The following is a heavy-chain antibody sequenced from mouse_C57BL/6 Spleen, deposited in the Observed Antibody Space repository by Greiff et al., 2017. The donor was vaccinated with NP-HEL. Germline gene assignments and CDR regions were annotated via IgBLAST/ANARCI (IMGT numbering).Heavy chain of an antibody. CDR3: ASDLAWFAY. Sequence: VQGVESGPGLVQPSQSLSITCTVSGFSLTSYGVHWVRQSPGKGLEWLGVIWSGGSTDYNAAFISRLSISKDKSKSQVFFKMNSLQADDTAIYYCASDLAWFAYWGQGTLVTVSA. CDR2: IWSGGST. CDR1: GFSLTSYG. V-gene: IGHV2-2*01. J-gene: IGHJ3*01.